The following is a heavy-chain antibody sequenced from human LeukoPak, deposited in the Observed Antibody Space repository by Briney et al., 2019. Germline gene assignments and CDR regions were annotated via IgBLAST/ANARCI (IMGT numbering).Heavy chain of an antibody. D-gene: IGHD3-10*01. V-gene: IGHV5-51*01. CDR1: GYTFTTHW. J-gene: IGHJ4*02. CDR2: IHPGDSDT. CDR3: ATSSRPYGSGTYSYDY. Sequence: GESLKISCRGSGYTFTTHWVGWVRQMPGKGLEWMGLIHPGDSDTRYSPSFQGQVTISADKSINTAYLQWSRLKASDTAMYYCATSSRPYGSGTYSYDYWGQGTLVTVSS.